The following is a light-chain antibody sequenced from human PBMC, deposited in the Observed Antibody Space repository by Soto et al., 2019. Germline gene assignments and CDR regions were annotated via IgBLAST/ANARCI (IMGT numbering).Light chain of an antibody. CDR3: CSYAATYTLV. J-gene: IGLJ3*02. CDR2: EGT. CDR1: STDVGSSKF. Sequence: QSALTQPASVSGSPGQSLTISCTGSSTDVGSSKFVSWYQLHPGKAPKLMIYEGTKRPSGTSNRFSGSYSGNTASLTISGLQTEDEADYYCCSYAATYTLVFGGGTKLTVL. V-gene: IGLV2-23*01.